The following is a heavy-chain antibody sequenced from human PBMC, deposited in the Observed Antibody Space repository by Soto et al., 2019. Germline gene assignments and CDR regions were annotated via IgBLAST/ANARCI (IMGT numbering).Heavy chain of an antibody. D-gene: IGHD6-13*01. CDR3: ARDAVYSSSWLGRDYYYYGMDV. CDR1: GFTFSSYS. CDR2: ISSSSSYI. J-gene: IGHJ6*02. Sequence: GGSLRLSCAASGFTFSSYSMNWVRQAPGKGLEWVSSISSSSSYIYYADSVKGRFTISRDNAKNSLYLQMNSLRAEDTAVYYCARDAVYSSSWLGRDYYYYGMDVWGQGTTVTVS. V-gene: IGHV3-21*01.